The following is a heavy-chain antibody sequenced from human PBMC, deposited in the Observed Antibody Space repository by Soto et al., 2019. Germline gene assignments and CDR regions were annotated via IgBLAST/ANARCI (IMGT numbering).Heavy chain of an antibody. Sequence: QVQLQESGPGLVKPSETLSLTCTVSGGSISGGVYYWSWIRQPRGKGLEWIGYIYDSGSTYYNPSPKSRVTISVDTSKNQCSLRLSSVTAADTAVYYCAREIIPLTTDWYFDLWGRGTLVTVSS. CDR3: AREIIPLTTDWYFDL. CDR2: IYDSGST. J-gene: IGHJ2*01. D-gene: IGHD4-17*01. V-gene: IGHV4-30-4*01. CDR1: GGSISGGVYY.